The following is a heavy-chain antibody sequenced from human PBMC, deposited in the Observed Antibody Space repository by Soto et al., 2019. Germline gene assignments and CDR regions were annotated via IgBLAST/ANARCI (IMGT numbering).Heavy chain of an antibody. Sequence: SQTLSLTCVISGDSVSSNSAAWNWIRQSPSRGLEWLGRTYYGSKWYNDYAVSVKSRITINPDTSKNQFSLQLNSVTPEDTAVYYCARDLGFGELFLDYWGQGTLVTVSS. CDR2: TYYGSKWYN. CDR1: GDSVSSNSAA. V-gene: IGHV6-1*01. J-gene: IGHJ4*02. D-gene: IGHD3-10*01. CDR3: ARDLGFGELFLDY.